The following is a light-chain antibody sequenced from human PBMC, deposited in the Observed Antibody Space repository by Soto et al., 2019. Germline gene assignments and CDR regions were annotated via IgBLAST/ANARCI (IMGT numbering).Light chain of an antibody. V-gene: IGKV1-12*01. CDR1: QGISSW. J-gene: IGKJ3*01. CDR2: AAS. CDR3: KQGNSSPLT. Sequence: DIQMTQSPSSVSASVGDRVTITCRASQGISSWLAWYQQKPGKAPKLLIYAASGLQSGVPSRFSGSASRTDFTLTFSSLQPEDFATYYYKQGNSSPLTFGHGTPVDIK.